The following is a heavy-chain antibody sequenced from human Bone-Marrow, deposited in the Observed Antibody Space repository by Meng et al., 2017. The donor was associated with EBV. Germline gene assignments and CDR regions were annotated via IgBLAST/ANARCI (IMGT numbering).Heavy chain of an antibody. D-gene: IGHD1-26*01. CDR3: ARVMIGSYYFDY. CDR1: GYTFTIYG. J-gene: IGHJ4*02. Sequence: VQLVYSGDGVKKPGASVKVSCKASGYTFTIYGISWVRPAPGQGLEWMGWIIPIFGTANYAQKFQGRVTITADESTSTAYMELSSLRSEDTAVYYCARVMIGSYYFDYWGQGTLVTVSS. V-gene: IGHV1-69*13. CDR2: IIPIFGTA.